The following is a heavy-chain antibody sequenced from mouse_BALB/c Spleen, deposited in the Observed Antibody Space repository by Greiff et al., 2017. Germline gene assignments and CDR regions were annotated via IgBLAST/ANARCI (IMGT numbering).Heavy chain of an antibody. V-gene: IGHV5-17*02. CDR3: ARSNYDY. Sequence: EVKLVESGGGLVQPGGSRKLSCAASGFTFSSFGMHWVRQAPEKGLEWVAYISSGSSTIYYADTVKGRFTISRDNPKNTLFLQMTSLRSEDTAMYYCARSNYDYWGQGTLVTVSA. D-gene: IGHD2-4*01. CDR2: ISSGSSTI. CDR1: GFTFSSFG. J-gene: IGHJ3*01.